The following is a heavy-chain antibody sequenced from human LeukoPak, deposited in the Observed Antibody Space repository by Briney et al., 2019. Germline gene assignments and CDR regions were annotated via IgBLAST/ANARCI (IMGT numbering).Heavy chain of an antibody. V-gene: IGHV3-7*03. CDR1: GFTFSSYW. J-gene: IGHJ4*02. CDR2: IKQDGSEK. CDR3: ARDWVPREQWLIPLDY. Sequence: GGSLRLSCAASGFTFSSYWMSWVRQAPGKGLEWVANIKQDGSEKYYVDSVKGRFTISRDNAKNSLYLQMNSLRAEDTAVYYCARDWVPREQWLIPLDYWGQGTLVTVSS. D-gene: IGHD6-19*01.